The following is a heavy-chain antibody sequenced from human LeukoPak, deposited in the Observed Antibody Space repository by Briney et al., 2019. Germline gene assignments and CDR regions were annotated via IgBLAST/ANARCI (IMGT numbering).Heavy chain of an antibody. Sequence: GGSLRLSCAASGFTFSSYAMSWVRQAPGKGLEWVSAISGSGGSTYYADSVKGRFTISRDNSKNTLYLQMNSLRAEDTAVYYCARDRGVVVPHYGMDVWGQGTTVTVSS. V-gene: IGHV3-23*01. J-gene: IGHJ6*02. CDR2: ISGSGGST. CDR3: ARDRGVVVPHYGMDV. CDR1: GFTFSSYA. D-gene: IGHD2-15*01.